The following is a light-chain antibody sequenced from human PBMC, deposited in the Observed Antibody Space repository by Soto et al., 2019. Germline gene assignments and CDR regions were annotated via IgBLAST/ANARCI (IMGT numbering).Light chain of an antibody. V-gene: IGKV3-15*01. CDR3: QQYNNWPPRS. Sequence: EIVMTKSPATLSVSPGERATLSCSASQSVTSNLAWYQQKPGQAPRLLIYGASTRATGIPARFSGSGSGTEFTLTISSLQSEDFAVYYCQQYNNWPPRSFGGGTKVEIQ. CDR2: GAS. CDR1: QSVTSN. J-gene: IGKJ4*01.